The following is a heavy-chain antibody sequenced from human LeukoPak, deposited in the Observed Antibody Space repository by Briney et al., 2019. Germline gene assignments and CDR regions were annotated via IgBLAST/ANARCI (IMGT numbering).Heavy chain of an antibody. D-gene: IGHD6-13*01. CDR2: IYYSGST. V-gene: IGHV4-39*07. Sequence: SETLSLTCTVSGGSISSSSYYWGWIRQPPGKGLEWIGSIYYSGSTYYNPSLKSRVTISVDTSKNQFSLKLSSVTAADTAVYYCARNSYAAAGLFGLWGRGTLVTVSS. J-gene: IGHJ2*01. CDR3: ARNSYAAAGLFGL. CDR1: GGSISSSSYY.